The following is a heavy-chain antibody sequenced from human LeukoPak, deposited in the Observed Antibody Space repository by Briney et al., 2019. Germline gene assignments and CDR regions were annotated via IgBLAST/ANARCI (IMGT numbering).Heavy chain of an antibody. CDR2: IYPGDSDT. V-gene: IGHV5-51*01. J-gene: IGHJ5*02. Sequence: GESLKISCKGSGYSFTSYWFGWVRQMPGKGLEWMGIIYPGDSDTRYSPSFQGQVTISADKSISTAYLQWSSLKASDTAMYYCARSIAAAGGWFDPWGQGTLVTVSS. CDR3: ARSIAAAGGWFDP. D-gene: IGHD6-13*01. CDR1: GYSFTSYW.